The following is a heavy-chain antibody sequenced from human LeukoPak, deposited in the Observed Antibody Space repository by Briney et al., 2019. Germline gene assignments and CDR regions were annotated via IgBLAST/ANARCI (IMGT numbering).Heavy chain of an antibody. V-gene: IGHV4-39*01. D-gene: IGHD1-1*01. CDR3: ARHVNGVPSDLDY. Sequence: SETLSLTCSVSGCSISSGKYFWAWIRQSPEMGLEWIGSIHDSGTTYYNPSLKSRVTISIEASKVQFSLKLNSMVAADTAIYYCARHVNGVPSDLDYWGQGTLVIVSS. J-gene: IGHJ4*02. CDR1: GCSISSGKYF. CDR2: IHDSGTT.